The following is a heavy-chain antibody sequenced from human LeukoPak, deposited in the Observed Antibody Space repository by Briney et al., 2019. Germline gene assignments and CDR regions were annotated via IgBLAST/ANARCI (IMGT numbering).Heavy chain of an antibody. CDR1: GFTFSSYG. Sequence: PGRSLRLSCAASGFTFSSYGMHWVRPAPGKGLEWVAVIWYDGSNKYYADSVKGRFTISRDNSKNTLYLQMNSLRAEDTAVYYCARGSPPKIRYFDWLIDYWGQGTLVTVSS. CDR3: ARGSPPKIRYFDWLIDY. CDR2: IWYDGSNK. D-gene: IGHD3-9*01. V-gene: IGHV3-33*01. J-gene: IGHJ4*02.